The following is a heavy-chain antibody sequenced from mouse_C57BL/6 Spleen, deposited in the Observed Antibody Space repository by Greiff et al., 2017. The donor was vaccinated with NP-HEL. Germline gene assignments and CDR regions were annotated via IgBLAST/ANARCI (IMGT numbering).Heavy chain of an antibody. CDR2: FIPSSGYT. D-gene: IGHD2-3*01. V-gene: IGHV1-7*01. J-gene: IGHJ4*01. CDR3: ARGRDGYYYAMDY. Sequence: VQLQQSGAELAKPGASVKLSCKASGYTFTSYWMHWVKQRPGQGLEWIGSFIPSSGYTKYNQKFKDKATLTADKSSSTAYMQLSSLTYEDSAVYYCARGRDGYYYAMDYWGQGTSVTVSS. CDR1: GYTFTSYW.